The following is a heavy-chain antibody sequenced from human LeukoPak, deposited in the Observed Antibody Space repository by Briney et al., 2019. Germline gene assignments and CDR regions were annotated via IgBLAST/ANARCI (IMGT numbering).Heavy chain of an antibody. CDR3: ASGVLCSGGSCWNSWFDP. D-gene: IGHD2-15*01. V-gene: IGHV4-61*05. Sequence: SETLSLTCTVSGGSISSSSYYWGWIRQPPGKGLEWIGYIYYSGSTNYNPSLKSRVTISVDTSKNQFSLKLSSVTAADTGVYYSASGVLCSGGSCWNSWFDPWGQGTLVTVSS. CDR1: GGSISSSSYY. CDR2: IYYSGST. J-gene: IGHJ5*02.